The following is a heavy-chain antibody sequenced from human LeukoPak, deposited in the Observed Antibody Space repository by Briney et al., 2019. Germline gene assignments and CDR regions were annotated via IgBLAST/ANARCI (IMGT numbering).Heavy chain of an antibody. CDR2: VYHTGCT. D-gene: IGHD3-10*01. CDR3: ARAGWIITSGIDY. Sequence: SETLSLTCAVSGYSISRGYYWALIRQPPGKGLEWIGTVYHTGCTYYNPSLDSRVTISVDTSKNEFSLNLKSVTAADTAVYYCARAGWIITSGIDYWGQGALVTVSS. V-gene: IGHV4-38-2*01. CDR1: GYSISRGYY. J-gene: IGHJ4*02.